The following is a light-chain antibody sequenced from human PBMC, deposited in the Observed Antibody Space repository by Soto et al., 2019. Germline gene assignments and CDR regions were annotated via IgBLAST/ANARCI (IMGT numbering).Light chain of an antibody. CDR2: FNSDGSH. J-gene: IGLJ3*02. CDR1: SGHVDYA. V-gene: IGLV4-69*01. CDR3: QTWDAGIRV. Sequence: QAVVSQSPSASASLGASVKLTCTLSSGHVDYAIAWHQQQPEKGPRYLMKFNSDGSHTKGDGIPDRFSGSSSGSEYYLTISSLQSEDEADYYCQTWDAGIRVFGGGTKLTVL.